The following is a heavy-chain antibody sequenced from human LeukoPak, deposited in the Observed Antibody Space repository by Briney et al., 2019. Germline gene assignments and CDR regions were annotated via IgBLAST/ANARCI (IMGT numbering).Heavy chain of an antibody. Sequence: GGSLRLSCTASGFTFGDYAMSWFRQAPGKGLEWVSSISDSGGSGSGGSTYYADSVKGRFTISRDNSKNTLYLQINSLRAEDTAIYFCAKASGPYSSSWFDYWGQGTLVTVSS. CDR3: AKASGPYSSSWFDY. CDR1: GFTFGDYA. V-gene: IGHV3-23*01. J-gene: IGHJ4*02. CDR2: ISDSGGSGSGGST. D-gene: IGHD6-13*01.